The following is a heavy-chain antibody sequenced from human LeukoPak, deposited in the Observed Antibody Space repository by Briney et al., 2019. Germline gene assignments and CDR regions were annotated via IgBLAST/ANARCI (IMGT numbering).Heavy chain of an antibody. D-gene: IGHD3-10*01. CDR2: INPSGGST. CDR3: ARSNYYGSGSYEGALGY. V-gene: IGHV1-46*01. Sequence: ASVKVSCKASAYTFTGYYMHWVRQAPGQGLEWMGIINPSGGSTSYAQKFQGRVTMTRDMSTSTVYMELSSLRSEDTAVYYCARSNYYGSGSYEGALGYWGQGTLVTVSS. J-gene: IGHJ4*02. CDR1: AYTFTGYY.